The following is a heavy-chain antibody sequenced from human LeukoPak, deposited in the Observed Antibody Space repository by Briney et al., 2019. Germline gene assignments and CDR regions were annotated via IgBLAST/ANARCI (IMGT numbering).Heavy chain of an antibody. D-gene: IGHD4-17*01. CDR3: ARRNGDYGFDY. Sequence: GGSLRLSCAASGFTFSSYGMHWVRQAPGKGLEWVAVISYDGSNKYYADSVKGRFTISRDNSKNTLYLQMNSLRAEDTAVYYCARRNGDYGFDYWGQGTLVTVSS. CDR1: GFTFSSYG. J-gene: IGHJ4*02. CDR2: ISYDGSNK. V-gene: IGHV3-30*03.